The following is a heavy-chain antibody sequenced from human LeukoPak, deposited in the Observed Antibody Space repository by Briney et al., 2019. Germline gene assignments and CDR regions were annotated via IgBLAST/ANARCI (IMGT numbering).Heavy chain of an antibody. D-gene: IGHD3-3*01. V-gene: IGHV3-21*01. Sequence: GGSVRLSYAASGGTFSSYSMNWILKDPGKGLEWVSSISSSSSYIYYADSVKGRFTISRDNAKNSLYLQMNSLRAEDTAVYYCASPTNFWSGWGQGTLVTVSS. J-gene: IGHJ4*02. CDR3: ASPTNFWSG. CDR2: ISSSSSYI. CDR1: GGTFSSYS.